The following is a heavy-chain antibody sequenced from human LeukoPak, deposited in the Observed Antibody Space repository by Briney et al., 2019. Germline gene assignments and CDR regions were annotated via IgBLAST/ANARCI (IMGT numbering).Heavy chain of an antibody. CDR1: GFTFSSYG. Sequence: GRSLRLSCAASGFTFSSYGMHWVRQAPGKGLEWVAVIWYDGSNKYYADSVKGRFTISRDNSKNTLYLQMNSLRAEDTAVYYRARGNVAIPFDYWGQGTLVTVSS. D-gene: IGHD2-2*02. CDR2: IWYDGSNK. CDR3: ARGNVAIPFDY. V-gene: IGHV3-33*01. J-gene: IGHJ4*02.